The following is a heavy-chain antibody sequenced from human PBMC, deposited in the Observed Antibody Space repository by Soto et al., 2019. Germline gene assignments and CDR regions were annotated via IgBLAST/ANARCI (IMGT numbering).Heavy chain of an antibody. CDR2: LYSGGRI. J-gene: IGHJ6*02. D-gene: IGHD5-18*01. CDR1: GFTVSDNY. Sequence: GGSLRLSCAASGFTVSDNYITFFLQAPGRGLEWVSLLYSGGRIYYADSVKGRFTISRDTSKKTLYLQMNSLRTEDTAVYYCARSDPGYAYGLNVWGQGTTVTV. V-gene: IGHV3-53*01. CDR3: ARSDPGYAYGLNV.